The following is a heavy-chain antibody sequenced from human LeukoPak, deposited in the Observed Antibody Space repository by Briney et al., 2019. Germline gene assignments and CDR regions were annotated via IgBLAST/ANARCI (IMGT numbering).Heavy chain of an antibody. CDR3: ARVTIPAAGHAFDI. CDR2: IYSSGST. Sequence: PSQTLSLTCTASDGSISSNSYYWSWIRQPAGKGLEWIGRIYSSGSTNYNPSRKSRVTISIDTSRDQFSLKLTSVTAADTAVYYCARVTIPAAGHAFDIWGQGTMVTVSS. D-gene: IGHD6-13*01. CDR1: DGSISSNSYY. V-gene: IGHV4-61*02. J-gene: IGHJ3*02.